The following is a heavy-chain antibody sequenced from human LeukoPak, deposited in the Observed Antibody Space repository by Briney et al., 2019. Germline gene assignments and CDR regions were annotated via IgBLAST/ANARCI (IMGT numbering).Heavy chain of an antibody. CDR2: ISGSGGST. CDR1: GFTFTSYA. CDR3: AKCWGPMTTGFDY. Sequence: GGSLRLSCAASGFTFTSYAMSWVRQAPGKGLEWVSGISGSGGSTYYADSVKGRFTISRDNSKNTLYLQMNSLRAEDTAVYYCAKCWGPMTTGFDYWGQGTLVTVSS. D-gene: IGHD4-11*01. J-gene: IGHJ4*02. V-gene: IGHV3-23*01.